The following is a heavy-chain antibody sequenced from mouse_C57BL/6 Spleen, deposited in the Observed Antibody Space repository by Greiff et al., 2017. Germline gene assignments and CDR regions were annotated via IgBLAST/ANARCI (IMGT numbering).Heavy chain of an antibody. J-gene: IGHJ3*01. CDR3: ARSSAYYSNPWFAY. CDR2: INPNYGTT. D-gene: IGHD2-5*01. V-gene: IGHV1-39*01. Sequence: VQLQQSGPELVKPGASVKISCKASGYSFTDHNMNWVKQSSGKSLEWIGIINPNYGTTTYNQKFKGRATLTVDQSSSTAYMQLNSLTSEDSAVYYCARSSAYYSNPWFAYWGQGTLVTVSA. CDR1: GYSFTDHN.